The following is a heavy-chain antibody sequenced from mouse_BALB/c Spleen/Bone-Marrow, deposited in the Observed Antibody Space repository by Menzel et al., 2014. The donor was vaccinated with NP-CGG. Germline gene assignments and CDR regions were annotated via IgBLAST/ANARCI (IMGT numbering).Heavy chain of an antibody. V-gene: IGHV14-3*02. CDR1: GFNIKDTY. D-gene: IGHD2-4*01. CDR3: AGLRPRFEFAY. J-gene: IGHJ3*01. Sequence: EVQLQQSGAELVKPGASVKLSCTASGFNIKDTYMHWVKQRPEQGLEWIGRIDPANGNTKYDPKFHGKATITADTSSNTAYLQLSSLTSEDTAVYYCAGLRPRFEFAYWGQGTLVTVSA. CDR2: IDPANGNT.